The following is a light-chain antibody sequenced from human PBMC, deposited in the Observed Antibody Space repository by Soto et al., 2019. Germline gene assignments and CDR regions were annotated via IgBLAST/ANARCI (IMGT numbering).Light chain of an antibody. Sequence: DIQLTQSPSFLSASVGDRVTITCRASQGISSYLAWYQLKPGKAPKVLIYAASTLQSGVPSRFSGSGYGTEFTLTISSLQPEDFATYFCHQLNSYPRTFGGGTTVEI. J-gene: IGKJ4*01. V-gene: IGKV1-9*01. CDR3: HQLNSYPRT. CDR1: QGISSY. CDR2: AAS.